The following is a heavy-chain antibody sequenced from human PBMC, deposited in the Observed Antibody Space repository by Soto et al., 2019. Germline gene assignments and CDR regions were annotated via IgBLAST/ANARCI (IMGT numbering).Heavy chain of an antibody. V-gene: IGHV3-7*01. D-gene: IGHD3-3*01. CDR1: GFTFSSYW. CDR2: IKQDGSNK. CDR3: AKSYDFWSGYYTEDYYYYGMDV. J-gene: IGHJ6*02. Sequence: GGSLRLSCAASGFTFSSYWMSWVRQAPGKGLEWVANIKQDGSNKYYADSVKGRFTISRDNSKNTLYLQMNSLRAEDTAVYYCAKSYDFWSGYYTEDYYYYGMDVWGQGTTVTVS.